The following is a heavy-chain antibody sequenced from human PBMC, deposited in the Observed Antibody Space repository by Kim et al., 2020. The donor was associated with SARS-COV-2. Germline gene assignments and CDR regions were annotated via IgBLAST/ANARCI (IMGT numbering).Heavy chain of an antibody. CDR1: GFTFRNYW. Sequence: GGSLRLSCAVSGFTFRNYWMHWVRHAPGKGLEWVSRINHDASMTTYADSVKGRFTISRDNAKNTVYRQMNSLRAEDTAVYYCVRDLILVDTPGDDFDYWG. D-gene: IGHD2-21*01. CDR2: INHDASMT. V-gene: IGHV3-74*03. CDR3: VRDLILVDTPGDDFDY. J-gene: IGHJ4*01.